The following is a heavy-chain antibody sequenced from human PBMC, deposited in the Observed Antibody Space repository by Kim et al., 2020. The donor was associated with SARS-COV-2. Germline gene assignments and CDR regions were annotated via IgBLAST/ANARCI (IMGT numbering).Heavy chain of an antibody. V-gene: IGHV3-7*01. CDR3: ARDPTAVARYYFDY. CDR2: IKQDGSEK. J-gene: IGHJ4*02. CDR1: GFTFSSYW. Sequence: GGSLRLSCAASGFTFSSYWMSWVRQAPGKGLEWVANIKQDGSEKYYVDSVKGRFTISRDNAKNSLYLQMNSLRAEDTAVYYCARDPTAVARYYFDYWGQGTLVTVSS. D-gene: IGHD6-19*01.